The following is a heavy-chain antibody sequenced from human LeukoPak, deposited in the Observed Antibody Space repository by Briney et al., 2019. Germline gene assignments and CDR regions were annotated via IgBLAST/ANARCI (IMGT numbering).Heavy chain of an antibody. CDR1: GGSISSSNYY. Sequence: PSETLSLTCTVSGGSISSSNYYWSWIRQPPGKGLEWIGYIYYSGSTYYNPSLKSRVTISVDTSKNQFSLKLSSVTAADTAVYYCARDRASPKAFDIWGQGTMVTVSS. D-gene: IGHD3-10*01. CDR3: ARDRASPKAFDI. V-gene: IGHV4-30-4*08. CDR2: IYYSGST. J-gene: IGHJ3*02.